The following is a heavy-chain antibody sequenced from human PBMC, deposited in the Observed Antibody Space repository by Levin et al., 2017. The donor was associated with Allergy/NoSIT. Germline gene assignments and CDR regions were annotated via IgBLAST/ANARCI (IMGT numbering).Heavy chain of an antibody. J-gene: IGHJ6*03. D-gene: IGHD6-13*01. V-gene: IGHV3-33*01. CDR2: IWYDGSNK. Sequence: GESLKISCAASGFTFSSFGIHWVRQAPGKGLEWVALIWYDGSNKYYADSVKGRFTLSRDNPKNTLYLQVNSLRAEDTAVYYRSRGAADGTYHYYYCMDVWGKGTTVTVSS. CDR3: SRGAADGTYHYYYCMDV. CDR1: GFTFSSFG.